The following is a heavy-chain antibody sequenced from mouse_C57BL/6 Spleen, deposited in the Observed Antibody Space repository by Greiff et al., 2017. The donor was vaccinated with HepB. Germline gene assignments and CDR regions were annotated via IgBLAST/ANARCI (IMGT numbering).Heavy chain of an antibody. J-gene: IGHJ4*01. CDR2: ISYDGSN. Sequence: EVQRVESGPGLVKPSQSLSLTCSVTGYSITSGYYWNWIRQFPGNKLEWMGYISYDGSNNYNPSLKNRISITRDTSKNQFFLKLNSVTTEDTATYYCASLYGSSYAMDYWGQGTSVTVSS. V-gene: IGHV3-6*01. CDR1: GYSITSGYY. D-gene: IGHD1-1*01. CDR3: ASLYGSSYAMDY.